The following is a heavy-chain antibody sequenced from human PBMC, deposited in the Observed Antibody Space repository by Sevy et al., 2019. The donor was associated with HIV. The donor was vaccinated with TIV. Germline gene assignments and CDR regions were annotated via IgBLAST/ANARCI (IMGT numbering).Heavy chain of an antibody. CDR2: ISYDGSNK. V-gene: IGHV3-30-3*01. CDR3: ARAPGGKLGAFDI. Sequence: GGSLRLSCAASGFTFSSYAMHWVRQAPGKGLEWVAVISYDGSNKYYADSVKGRFTISRDNSKNTLYLQMNSLRAEDTAVYYCARAPGGKLGAFDIWGQGTMVPVSS. D-gene: IGHD3-16*01. J-gene: IGHJ3*02. CDR1: GFTFSSYA.